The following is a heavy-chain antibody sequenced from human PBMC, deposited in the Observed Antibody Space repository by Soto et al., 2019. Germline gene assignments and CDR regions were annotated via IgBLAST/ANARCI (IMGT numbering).Heavy chain of an antibody. CDR2: INPSGGST. V-gene: IGHV1-46*01. Sequence: ASVKVSCKASGYTFTSYYMHWVRQAHGQGLEWMGIINPSGGSTSYAQKFQGRVTMTRDTSTSTVYMELSSLRSEDTAVYYCASDGGSELSYYYYYYGMDVWGQGTTVTVSS. CDR3: ASDGGSELSYYYYYYGMDV. J-gene: IGHJ6*02. CDR1: GYTFTSYY. D-gene: IGHD1-26*01.